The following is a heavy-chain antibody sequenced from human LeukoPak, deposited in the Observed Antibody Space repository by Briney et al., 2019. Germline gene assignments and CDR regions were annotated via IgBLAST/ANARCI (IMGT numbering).Heavy chain of an antibody. CDR1: GLNSDDSA. Sequence: GGSLRLSCVASGLNSDDSAMHWVRQAPGKGLEWVSLISADGGSTFSADSVKGRFSISRDNSKNSLYLQMNSLRSEDTAMYYCAKESGKFDYWGQGTLVAVSS. J-gene: IGHJ4*02. V-gene: IGHV3-43*02. CDR3: AKESGKFDY. CDR2: ISADGGST.